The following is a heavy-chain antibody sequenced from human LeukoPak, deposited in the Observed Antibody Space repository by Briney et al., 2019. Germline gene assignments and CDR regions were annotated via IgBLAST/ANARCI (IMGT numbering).Heavy chain of an antibody. V-gene: IGHV4-39*01. CDR1: GGSISSGSYY. CDR2: MYYSGST. CDR3: ARHREDGRVGTKGIGY. J-gene: IGHJ4*02. Sequence: SETRSLTCTVSGGSISSGSYYWAWIRQPPGKGLEWIGSMYYSGSTYYNPSLRGRVTISVDTSNNQFSLELSSVTAADTAVYYCARHREDGRVGTKGIGYWGQVTLVTVSS. D-gene: IGHD1-26*01.